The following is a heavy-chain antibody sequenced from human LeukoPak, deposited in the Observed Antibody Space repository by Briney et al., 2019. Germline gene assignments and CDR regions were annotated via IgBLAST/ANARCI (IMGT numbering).Heavy chain of an antibody. D-gene: IGHD2-15*01. V-gene: IGHV3-23*01. J-gene: IGHJ3*02. CDR1: GFTFSSYA. CDR3: AKSDGYCSGGSCSGAFDI. CDR2: ISGSGGST. Sequence: PGGSLRLSCAASGFTFSSYAMSWVRQAPGKGLEWVSAISGSGGSTYYADSVKGRFTISRDNSKNTLYLQMNSLRAEDTAVYYCAKSDGYCSGGSCSGAFDIWGQGTMVTVSS.